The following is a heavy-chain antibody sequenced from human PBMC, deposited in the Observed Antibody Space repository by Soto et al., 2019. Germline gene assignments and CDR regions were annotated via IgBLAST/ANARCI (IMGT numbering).Heavy chain of an antibody. Sequence: GGSLRLSCTASGFTISSYWMSWVRQAPGKGLEWVANINQDGSEKYYVDSVKGRFTISRDNAKKSLYLQMNSLRAEDTAVYYRARAKWLRLGGFDYWGQGTLVTVSS. V-gene: IGHV3-7*01. CDR2: INQDGSEK. J-gene: IGHJ4*02. CDR3: ARAKWLRLGGFDY. CDR1: GFTISSYW. D-gene: IGHD5-12*01.